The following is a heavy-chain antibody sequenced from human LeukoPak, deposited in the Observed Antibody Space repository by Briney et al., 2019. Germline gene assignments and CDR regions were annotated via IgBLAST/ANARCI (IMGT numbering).Heavy chain of an antibody. CDR2: ISSSSGYI. Sequence: GGSLRLSCAASGFTFSSYSMNWVRQAPGKGLEWVSSISSSSGYIYNADSVKGRFTISRDNAKNSLYLQMNSLRAEDTAVYYCARVYYDSSGYYYSYYYYYMDVWGKGTTVTVSS. J-gene: IGHJ6*03. V-gene: IGHV3-21*01. CDR1: GFTFSSYS. CDR3: ARVYYDSSGYYYSYYYYYMDV. D-gene: IGHD3-22*01.